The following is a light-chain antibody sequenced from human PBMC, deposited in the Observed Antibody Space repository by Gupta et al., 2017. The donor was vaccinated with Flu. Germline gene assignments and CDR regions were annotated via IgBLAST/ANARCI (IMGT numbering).Light chain of an antibody. Sequence: QSVLTQPPSVSAAPGQKVTISCSGSSSNIGNSYVCWYQQLPGTAPKLLIFENKKRPSGIPDRFSGSKSGTSATLGITGLQTGDEADYYCGTWDSSLSAAVFGGGTQLTVL. V-gene: IGLV1-51*02. CDR2: ENK. CDR3: GTWDSSLSAAV. CDR1: SSNIGNSY. J-gene: IGLJ7*01.